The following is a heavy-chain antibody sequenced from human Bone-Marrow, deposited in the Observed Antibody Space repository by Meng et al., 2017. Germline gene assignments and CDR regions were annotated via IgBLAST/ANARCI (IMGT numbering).Heavy chain of an antibody. Sequence: SVKVSCKASGGTFSSYAISWVRQAPGQGLEWMGGIIPIFGTANYAQKFQGRVTITADESTSTAYMELSSLRSEDTAVYYCAREAHYYDSSGYYSNWGHGTQVTVSS. CDR2: IIPIFGTA. V-gene: IGHV1-69*13. J-gene: IGHJ4*01. CDR3: AREAHYYDSSGYYSN. D-gene: IGHD3-22*01. CDR1: GGTFSSYA.